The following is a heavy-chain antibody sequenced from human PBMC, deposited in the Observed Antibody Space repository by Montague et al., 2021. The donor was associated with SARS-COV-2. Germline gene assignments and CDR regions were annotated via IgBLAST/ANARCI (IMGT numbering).Heavy chain of an antibody. D-gene: IGHD3-10*01. CDR2: INHSGST. CDR1: GGSFSGYY. Sequence: SETLSLTCAVYGGSFSGYYWNWIRQPPGKGLEWIGEINHSGSTNYNPSPKSRVTMSVETSKNQFSLKLSLVTAADTAVYYCARGARQGYGCRLGSFDSWGQGTLVTVSS. J-gene: IGHJ4*02. CDR3: ARGARQGYGCRLGSFDS. V-gene: IGHV4-34*01.